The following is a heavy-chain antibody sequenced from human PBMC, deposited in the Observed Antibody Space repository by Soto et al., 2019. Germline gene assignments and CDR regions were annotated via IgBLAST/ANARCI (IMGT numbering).Heavy chain of an antibody. Sequence: SETLSLTCAVYGGSFSGYYWSWIRQPPGKGLEWIGEINHSGSTNYNPSLKSRVTISVDTSKNQFSLKLSSVTAADTAVYYCAVTTLYYYYGMDVWGQGTTVTVSS. V-gene: IGHV4-34*01. CDR1: GGSFSGYY. CDR3: AVTTLYYYYGMDV. J-gene: IGHJ6*02. D-gene: IGHD4-17*01. CDR2: INHSGST.